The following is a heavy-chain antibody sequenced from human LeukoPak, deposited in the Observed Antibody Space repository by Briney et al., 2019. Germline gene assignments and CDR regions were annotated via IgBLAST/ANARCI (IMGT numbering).Heavy chain of an antibody. CDR3: AKSIAVTIFGVVTPDAFDI. Sequence: PGGTLRLSCAASGFTFDDYAMHWVRQAPGKGLEWVSGISWNSGSIGYADSVKGRFTISRDNAKNSLYLQMHSLRAEDMALYYCAKSIAVTIFGVVTPDAFDIWGQGTMVTVSS. D-gene: IGHD3-3*01. J-gene: IGHJ3*02. V-gene: IGHV3-9*03. CDR1: GFTFDDYA. CDR2: ISWNSGSI.